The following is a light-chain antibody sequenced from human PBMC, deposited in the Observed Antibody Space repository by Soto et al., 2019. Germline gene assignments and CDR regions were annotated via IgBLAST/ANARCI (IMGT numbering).Light chain of an antibody. CDR1: QSVSSN. J-gene: IGKJ5*01. CDR2: GAS. CDR3: QQYNNCPTIT. V-gene: IGKV3-15*01. Sequence: EIVMTQSPATLSVSPGERATLSCRASQSVSSNLAWYQQKPGQAPRLLIYGASTRAPGIPARFSGSGSGTAFTLTISSLQSEDSAVYYCQQYNNCPTITFGQGTRLEI.